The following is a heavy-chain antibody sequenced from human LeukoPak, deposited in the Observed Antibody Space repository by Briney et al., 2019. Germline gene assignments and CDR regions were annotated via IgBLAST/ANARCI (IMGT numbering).Heavy chain of an antibody. J-gene: IGHJ4*02. CDR3: ARVSTSYSASGVSNGFDY. CDR1: GASISSTNW. CDR2: IVHSGST. Sequence: SGTLSLTCAGTGASISSTNWWSWVRQPPRKGLAWIGEIVHSGSTNYNPSLTSRVTISVDKSKNQFSLKMSSVTAAETAVYYCARVSTSYSASGVSNGFDYWGQGTLVIVAS. D-gene: IGHD3-10*01. V-gene: IGHV4-4*02.